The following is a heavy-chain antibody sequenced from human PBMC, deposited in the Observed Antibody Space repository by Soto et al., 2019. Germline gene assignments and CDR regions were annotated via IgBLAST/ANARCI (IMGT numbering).Heavy chain of an antibody. CDR2: ISYDGSNK. CDR1: GFTFSSYG. V-gene: IGHV3-30*18. D-gene: IGHD5-18*01. CDR3: SKEGSTYSPRYYYYYYMDV. J-gene: IGHJ6*03. Sequence: HPGGSLRLSCAASGFTFSSYGMHWVRQAPGKGLEWVAVISYDGSNKYYAGTVKGRFTISRDNSKNTLYLQMNSLRAEDTAVYYCSKEGSTYSPRYYYYYYMDVWGKGTTVTVSS.